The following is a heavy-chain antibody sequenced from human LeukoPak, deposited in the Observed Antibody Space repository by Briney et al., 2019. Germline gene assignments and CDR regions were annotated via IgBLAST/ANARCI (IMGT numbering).Heavy chain of an antibody. J-gene: IGHJ6*03. V-gene: IGHV1-18*01. Sequence: ASVKVSCKASGYTFTSYGISWVRQAPGQGLEWMGWISAYNGNTNYAQKLQGRVTMTTDTSTSTAYMELRSLRSEDTAVYYCARVVITIFGVVINYYYYYMDVWGKGTTVTVSS. CDR3: ARVVITIFGVVINYYYYYMDV. CDR2: ISAYNGNT. D-gene: IGHD3-3*01. CDR1: GYTFTSYG.